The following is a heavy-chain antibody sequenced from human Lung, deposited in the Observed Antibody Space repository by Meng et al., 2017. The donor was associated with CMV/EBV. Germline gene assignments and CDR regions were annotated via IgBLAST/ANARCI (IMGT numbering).Heavy chain of an antibody. CDR2: TSYDGSKK. V-gene: IGHV3-30*04. CDR1: GFMFSSYS. D-gene: IGHD3-3*01. CDR3: ARADYANYGFWSGFPAF. Sequence: GGSXRLXCVASGFMFSSYSLHWVRQAPGKGLEWVAVTSYDGSKKEYANSVKGRFTVSRDNSKNTLYLQMNTLRADDTAVYYCARADYANYGFWSGFPAFWGQGXRVTVSS. J-gene: IGHJ4*02.